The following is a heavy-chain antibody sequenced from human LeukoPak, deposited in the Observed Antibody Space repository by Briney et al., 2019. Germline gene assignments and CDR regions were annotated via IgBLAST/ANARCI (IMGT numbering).Heavy chain of an antibody. J-gene: IGHJ6*02. Sequence: SETLSLTCTVSGGSISSHYWSWIRQPPGKGLEWIGRIYTSGSTNYNPSLKSRVTMSVDTSKNQFSLKLSSVTAADTAVYYCARDPGTTSYGTHVWGQGTTVTLSS. CDR2: IYTSGST. CDR3: ARDPGTTSYGTHV. CDR1: GGSISSHY. D-gene: IGHD1-14*01. V-gene: IGHV4-4*07.